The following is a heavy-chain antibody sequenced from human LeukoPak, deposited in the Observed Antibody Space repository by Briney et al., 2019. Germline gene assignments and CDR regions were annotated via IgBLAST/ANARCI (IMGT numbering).Heavy chain of an antibody. Sequence: PSETLSLTCAVSGYSISSGYYWGWIRQPPGKGLEWIGSMYHSGSTYYNPSLKSRVTISVDTSKNQFSLKLSSVSAADTAVYYCAGDRPGDQNYYPLDYWGQGTLVTVSS. CDR2: MYHSGST. CDR1: GYSISSGYY. D-gene: IGHD3-22*01. CDR3: AGDRPGDQNYYPLDY. V-gene: IGHV4-38-2*02. J-gene: IGHJ4*02.